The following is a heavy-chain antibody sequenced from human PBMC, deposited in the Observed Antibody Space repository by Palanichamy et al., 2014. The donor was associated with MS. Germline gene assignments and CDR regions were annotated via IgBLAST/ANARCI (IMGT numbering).Heavy chain of an antibody. J-gene: IGHJ6*02. V-gene: IGHV3-30-3*01. CDR2: DGSNK. Sequence: DGSNKDYADSVKGRFTISRDNSKNTLYLQMNRLRAEDTAVYYCARGQEEKYYVFWRGMDVVGQGTTVTVSS. D-gene: IGHD3-3*01. CDR3: ARGQEEKYYVFWRGMDV.